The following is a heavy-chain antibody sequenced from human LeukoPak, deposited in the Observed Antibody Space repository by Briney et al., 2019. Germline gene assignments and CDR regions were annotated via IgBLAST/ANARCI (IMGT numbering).Heavy chain of an antibody. CDR1: GFTFSNCG. CDR3: AKDFYVGPVLARYFDY. J-gene: IGHJ4*02. V-gene: IGHV3-33*06. D-gene: IGHD2-8*02. Sequence: GGSLRLSCAASGFTFSNCGMHWVRQAPGKGLEWVAVIWYDGSCKYYADSVKGRFTISRNNSKNTLYLQMNSLRAEDTAVYYCAKDFYVGPVLARYFDYWGQGTLVTVSS. CDR2: IWYDGSCK.